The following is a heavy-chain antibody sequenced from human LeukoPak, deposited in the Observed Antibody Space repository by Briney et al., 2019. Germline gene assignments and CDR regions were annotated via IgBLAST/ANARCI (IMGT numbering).Heavy chain of an antibody. V-gene: IGHV4-34*01. CDR1: GGSFSGYY. CDR2: INHSGST. Sequence: SETLSLTCAVYGGSFSGYYWSWIRQPPGKGLEWIGEINHSGSTNYNPSLKSRVTISVDTSKNQFSLKLSSVTAADTAVYYCARGPYYYGSGSPIDYWGQGTLVIVSS. CDR3: ARGPYYYGSGSPIDY. J-gene: IGHJ4*02. D-gene: IGHD3-10*01.